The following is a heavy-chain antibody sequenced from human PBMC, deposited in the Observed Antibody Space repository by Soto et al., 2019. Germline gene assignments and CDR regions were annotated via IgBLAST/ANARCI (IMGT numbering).Heavy chain of an antibody. CDR2: ISYDGSNK. J-gene: IGHJ4*02. CDR1: GFTFSSYG. D-gene: IGHD3-10*01. Sequence: GGSLRLSCAASGFTFSSYGMHWVRQAPGKGLEWVAVISYDGSNKYYADSVKGRFTISRDNSKNTLYLQMNSLRAEDTAVYYCAKGGLYYYAHYWGQGTVVTVSS. CDR3: AKGGLYYYAHY. V-gene: IGHV3-30*18.